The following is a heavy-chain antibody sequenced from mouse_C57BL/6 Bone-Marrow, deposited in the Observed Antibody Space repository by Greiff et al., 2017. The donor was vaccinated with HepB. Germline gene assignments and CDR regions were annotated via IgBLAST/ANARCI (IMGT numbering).Heavy chain of an antibody. J-gene: IGHJ3*01. CDR1: GYTFTSYW. CDR3: ARDHYGSSPAY. CDR2: IDPSDSYT. V-gene: IGHV1-69*01. D-gene: IGHD1-1*01. Sequence: VQLQQPGAELVMPGASVKLSCKASGYTFTSYWMHWVKQRPGQGLEWIGEIDPSDSYTNYNQKFKGKSTLTVDKSSSTAYMQLSSLTSEDSAVYYCARDHYGSSPAYWGQGTLVTVSA.